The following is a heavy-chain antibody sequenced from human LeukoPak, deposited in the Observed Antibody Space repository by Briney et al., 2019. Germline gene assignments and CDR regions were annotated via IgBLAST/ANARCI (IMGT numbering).Heavy chain of an antibody. CDR2: ISGSGGST. V-gene: IGHV3-23*01. CDR3: AKGGYCSSTSCYGRENWFDP. Sequence: GGSLRRSCAASGFTFSSYAMSWVRQAPGKGLEWVSAISGSGGSTYYADSVKGRFTISRDNSKNTLYLQMNSLRAEDTAVYYCAKGGYCSSTSCYGRENWFDPWGQGTLVTVSS. J-gene: IGHJ5*02. CDR1: GFTFSSYA. D-gene: IGHD2-2*01.